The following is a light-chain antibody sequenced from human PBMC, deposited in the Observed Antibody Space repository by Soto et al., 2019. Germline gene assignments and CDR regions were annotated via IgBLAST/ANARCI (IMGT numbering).Light chain of an antibody. CDR3: QQYGNSRGT. CDR1: QRISNSY. V-gene: IGKV3-20*01. CDR2: DAS. Sequence: EIVLTQSPGTLSLSPGERATLSCRASQRISNSYLAWYQQKPGQAPRLLIHDASNRATGISARFSGSGSGTDFTLTISGLEPEDFAVYYCQQYGNSRGTFGQGTKVDIK. J-gene: IGKJ1*01.